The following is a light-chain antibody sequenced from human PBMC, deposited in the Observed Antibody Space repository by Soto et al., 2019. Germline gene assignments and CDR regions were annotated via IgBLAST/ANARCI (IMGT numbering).Light chain of an antibody. CDR2: KAS. CDR3: QQVKRDLPLT. CDR1: QTISSW. V-gene: IGKV1-5*03. J-gene: IGKJ4*01. Sequence: DIQMTQSPSTLSGSVGDRVTITCRASQTISSWLAWYQQKPGKAPKLLIYKASTLKSGVPSRFSGSGSGTEFTLTIDSLQPDAFATYYCQQVKRDLPLTFGGGTKVDIK.